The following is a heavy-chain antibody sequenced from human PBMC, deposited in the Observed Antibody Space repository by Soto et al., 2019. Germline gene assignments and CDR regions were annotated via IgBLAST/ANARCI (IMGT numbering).Heavy chain of an antibody. Sequence: ASVKVSCKASGYTFTSYYMHWVRQAPGQGLEWMGIINPSGGSTSYAQKFQGRVIMTRDTSTSTVYMELSSLRSEDTAVYYCARVASDGYDLDYWGQGTLVTVSS. J-gene: IGHJ4*02. CDR3: ARVASDGYDLDY. CDR2: INPSGGST. D-gene: IGHD5-12*01. V-gene: IGHV1-46*03. CDR1: GYTFTSYY.